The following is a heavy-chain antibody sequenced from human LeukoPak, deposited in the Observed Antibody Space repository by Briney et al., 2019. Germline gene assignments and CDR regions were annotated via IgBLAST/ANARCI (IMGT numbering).Heavy chain of an antibody. Sequence: SETQSLTCTVSGGSISSGHYNWGWIRQPPGKGLEWIGSIYYSGSTHYNPSLKSRVTISVDTSKNQFSLKLSSVTAADTAVHYCARQSGSGIDYWGQGTLLTVSS. D-gene: IGHD3-10*01. J-gene: IGHJ4*02. CDR2: IYYSGST. CDR1: GGSISSGHYN. CDR3: ARQSGSGIDY. V-gene: IGHV4-39*01.